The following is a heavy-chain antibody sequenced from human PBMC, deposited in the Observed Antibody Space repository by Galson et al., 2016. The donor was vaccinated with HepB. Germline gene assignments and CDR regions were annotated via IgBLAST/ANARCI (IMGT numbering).Heavy chain of an antibody. CDR1: GGSISSGGYY. Sequence: PLSLTCIVSGGSISSGGYYWTWIRQHPGKGLEWIGHILHSGSTYYNPSLKSRTTMSLDTSKIQFSLNLTSVTAADTAMYECAREEYSGYDYFDYWGQGTLVTVSS. CDR2: ILHSGST. V-gene: IGHV4-31*03. D-gene: IGHD5-12*01. J-gene: IGHJ4*02. CDR3: AREEYSGYDYFDY.